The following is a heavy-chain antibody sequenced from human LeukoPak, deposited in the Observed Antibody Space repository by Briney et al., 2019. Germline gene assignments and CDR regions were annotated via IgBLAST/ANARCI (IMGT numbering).Heavy chain of an antibody. CDR2: INPNSGGT. CDR1: GYTFTGYY. Sequence: RASVKVSCKASGYTFTGYYMHWVRQAPGQGLEWMGWINPNSGGTNYAQKFQGRVTMTRDTSISTAYMELSRLRSDDTAVYYCARLPHATMYGQNYYYYYGMDVWGQGTTVTVSS. D-gene: IGHD2-8*01. CDR3: ARLPHATMYGQNYYYYYGMDV. V-gene: IGHV1-2*02. J-gene: IGHJ6*02.